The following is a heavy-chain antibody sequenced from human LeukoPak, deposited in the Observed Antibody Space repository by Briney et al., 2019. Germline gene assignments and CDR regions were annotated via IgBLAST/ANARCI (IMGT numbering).Heavy chain of an antibody. CDR1: GFTFSHYW. V-gene: IGHV3-74*01. D-gene: IGHD1-14*01. Sequence: PGGSLRLSCAASGFTFSHYWMHWVRQAPGKGLVWVSRIESDGGRTDYADSLKGRFTISRDNAKNTLYLEMNSLRAEDTAVYYCARDPRYWDWFDPWGQGTLVTVSS. J-gene: IGHJ5*02. CDR2: IESDGGRT. CDR3: ARDPRYWDWFDP.